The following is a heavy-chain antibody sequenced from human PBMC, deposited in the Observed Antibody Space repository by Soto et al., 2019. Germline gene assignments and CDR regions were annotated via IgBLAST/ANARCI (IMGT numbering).Heavy chain of an antibody. CDR2: ISGSGGGT. V-gene: IGHV3-23*01. J-gene: IGHJ4*02. D-gene: IGHD3-10*01. CDR3: VKDKELSFGELLGPLDY. CDR1: GFTFSSYV. Sequence: GGSLRLSCAASGFTFSSYVMSWVRQAPGKGLEWVSSISGSGGGTSYADSVKGRFTISRDNSQSTVFLQMDSLRAGDTAIYYCVKDKELSFGELLGPLDYWGQGNVVTVSS.